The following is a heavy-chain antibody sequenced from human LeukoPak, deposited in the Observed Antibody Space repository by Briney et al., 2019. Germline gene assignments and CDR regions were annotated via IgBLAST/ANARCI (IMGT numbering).Heavy chain of an antibody. J-gene: IGHJ4*02. CDR3: ARGERSGWYFDY. CDR1: GFTFTSYC. CDR2: IKQDGNVK. D-gene: IGHD6-19*01. Sequence: PGGSLRLSCAASGFTFTSYCVSWVRQAPGKGLEWVANIKQDGNVKYYVDSVKGRLTISRDNAKNSVYLQMNSLRAEDTALYYCARGERSGWYFDYWGQGTLVTVSS. V-gene: IGHV3-7*01.